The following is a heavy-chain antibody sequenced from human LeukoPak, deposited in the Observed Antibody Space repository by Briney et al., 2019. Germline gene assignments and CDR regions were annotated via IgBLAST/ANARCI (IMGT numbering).Heavy chain of an antibody. D-gene: IGHD6-13*01. V-gene: IGHV1-2*02. CDR1: GYTLTGYY. CDR3: ARRRLAAAGTDYFDY. CDR2: INPNSGGI. Sequence: ASVKVSCKASGYTLTGYYMHWARQAPGQGLEWMGWINPNSGGINSAQKFQGRVTMTRDTSISTAYLELSRLTSDDTAVYYCARRRLAAAGTDYFDYWGQGTLVTVSS. J-gene: IGHJ4*02.